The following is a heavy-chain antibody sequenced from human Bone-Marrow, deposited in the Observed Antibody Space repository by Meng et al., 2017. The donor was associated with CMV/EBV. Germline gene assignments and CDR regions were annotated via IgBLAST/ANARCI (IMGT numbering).Heavy chain of an antibody. V-gene: IGHV4-61*01. CDR2: IYYSGST. CDR3: ARDSTYSSGWNYYYYGMDV. J-gene: IGHJ6*02. Sequence: SETLSLTCTVSGGSVSSGSYYWSWIRQPPGKGLEWIGYIYYSGSTNYNPSLKSRVTISVDTSKNQFSLKLSSVTAADTAVYYCARDSTYSSGWNYYYYGMDVWGQGTTVTVSS. CDR1: GGSVSSGSYY. D-gene: IGHD6-19*01.